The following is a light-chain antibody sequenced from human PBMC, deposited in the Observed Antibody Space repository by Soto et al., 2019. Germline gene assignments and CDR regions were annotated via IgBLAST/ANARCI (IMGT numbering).Light chain of an antibody. CDR2: GTS. CDR1: QAINTY. CDR3: QQSDSTLLIT. J-gene: IGKJ5*01. Sequence: DIQMTQSPSFLSASVGDRVTISCRASQAINTYLNWYQQKPGKAPKLLIYGTSDLQNGVPSRFSGGGSGTDFTLTISSLQPEDFATYYCQQSDSTLLITCGQGTRLEV. V-gene: IGKV1-39*01.